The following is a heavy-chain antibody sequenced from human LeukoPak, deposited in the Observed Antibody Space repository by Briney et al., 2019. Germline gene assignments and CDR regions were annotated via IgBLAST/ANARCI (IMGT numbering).Heavy chain of an antibody. Sequence: PSETLSLTCTVSGGSINSYYWSWIRQPPGKGLEWIGYIYYSGSTNYNPSLKSRVTISVDTSKNQFSLKLSSVTAADTAVYYCARDESGTGAFDIWGQGTMVTVSS. V-gene: IGHV4-59*01. CDR3: ARDESGTGAFDI. CDR2: IYYSGST. J-gene: IGHJ3*02. CDR1: GGSINSYY. D-gene: IGHD1-1*01.